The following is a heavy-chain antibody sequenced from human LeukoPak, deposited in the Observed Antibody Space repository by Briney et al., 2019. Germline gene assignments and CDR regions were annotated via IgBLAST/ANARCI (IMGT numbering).Heavy chain of an antibody. CDR2: ISGSGDST. V-gene: IGHV3-23*01. CDR3: AKDRGIISDY. CDR1: GFTFSNYG. Sequence: GGSLRLSCAASGFTFSNYGMSWVRQAPGKGLEWVSAISGSGDSTYYADSVKGRFTISRDNSKNTLYLQMNSLRAEDTAVYYCAKDRGIISDYWGQGTLVTVSS. D-gene: IGHD3-10*01. J-gene: IGHJ4*02.